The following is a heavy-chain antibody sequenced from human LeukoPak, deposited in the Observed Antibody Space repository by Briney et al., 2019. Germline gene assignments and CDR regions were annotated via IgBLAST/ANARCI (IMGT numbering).Heavy chain of an antibody. CDR3: AKDLQWLVINY. CDR2: ISGSGGST. V-gene: IGHV3-23*01. D-gene: IGHD6-19*01. J-gene: IGHJ4*02. CDR1: GFTFSSYA. Sequence: GGSLRLSCAASGFTFSSYAMSGVRQAPGKGLEWVSAISGSGGSTYYADSVKGRFTISRDNSKNTLYLQMNSLRAEDTAVYYCAKDLQWLVINYWGQGTLVTVSS.